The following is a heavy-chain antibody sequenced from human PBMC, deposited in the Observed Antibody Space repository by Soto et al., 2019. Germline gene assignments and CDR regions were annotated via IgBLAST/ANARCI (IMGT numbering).Heavy chain of an antibody. D-gene: IGHD1-26*01. J-gene: IGHJ5*02. CDR1: KFSFSGYW. V-gene: IGHV3-74*01. CDR3: AKVASGSYDWFDP. CDR2: VNPDGSTT. Sequence: EVQLVESGGGLVQPGGSLRLSCAASKFSFSGYWMHWVRQAPGKGLMWGSRVNPDGSTTTYADSVKGRFTISRDNAKNTVFLQMNSLRADDTAVYYCAKVASGSYDWFDPWGQGTLVTVSS.